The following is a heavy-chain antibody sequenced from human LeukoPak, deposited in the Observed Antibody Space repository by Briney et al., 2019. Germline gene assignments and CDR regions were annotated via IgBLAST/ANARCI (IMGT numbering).Heavy chain of an antibody. CDR2: ISYDGSNK. D-gene: IGHD6-13*01. Sequence: GGSLSLSCAASGFTFSSYAMHWVRQAPGKGLEWVAVISYDGSNKYYADSVKGRFTISRDNSKNTLYLQMNSLRAEDTAVYYCAREGQLDYYYYMDVWGQGTTVTVSS. J-gene: IGHJ6*03. V-gene: IGHV3-30*01. CDR1: GFTFSSYA. CDR3: AREGQLDYYYYMDV.